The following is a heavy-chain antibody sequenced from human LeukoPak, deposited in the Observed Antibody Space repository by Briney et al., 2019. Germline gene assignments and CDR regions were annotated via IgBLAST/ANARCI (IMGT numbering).Heavy chain of an antibody. J-gene: IGHJ4*02. CDR1: GFTFSSYA. Sequence: GGSLRLSCAASGFTFSSYAMHWARQAPGKGLEWVAVISYDGSNKYYADSVKGRFTISRDNSKNTLYLQMNSLRAEDTAVYYCARGVDYYENSGTIDYWGQGTLVTVSS. V-gene: IGHV3-30-3*01. CDR2: ISYDGSNK. CDR3: ARGVDYYENSGTIDY. D-gene: IGHD3-22*01.